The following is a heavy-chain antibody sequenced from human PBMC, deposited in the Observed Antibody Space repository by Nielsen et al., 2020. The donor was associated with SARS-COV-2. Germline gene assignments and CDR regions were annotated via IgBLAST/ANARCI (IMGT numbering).Heavy chain of an antibody. CDR2: ITGSGGST. V-gene: IGHV3-23*01. CDR1: EFTFGFYA. D-gene: IGHD2-2*01. Sequence: GESLKISCAASEFTFGFYAMAWVRQAPGKGLEWVSTITGSGGSTYYADSVKGRFTISRDNSNNTLFLQMNSLRAEDTAVYYCAKDPSLNTSMWSIWFDPWGQGTLVTVSS. CDR3: AKDPSLNTSMWSIWFDP. J-gene: IGHJ5*02.